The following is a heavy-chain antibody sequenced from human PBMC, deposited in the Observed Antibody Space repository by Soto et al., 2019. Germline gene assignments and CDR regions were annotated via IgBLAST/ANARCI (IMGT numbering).Heavy chain of an antibody. V-gene: IGHV3-74*01. Sequence: EVQLVESGGGLAQPGGSLRLSCLTSGDTVIGHWMHWVRQFPGKGLVWVSGVNRDGTNTIYADSVKGRFTISRDNGKNTVYLQMDSLRDEDTAIYYCTGRFSYSSWGQGILVTVSS. D-gene: IGHD1-26*01. CDR1: GDTVIGHW. J-gene: IGHJ5*02. CDR3: TGRFSYSS. CDR2: VNRDGTNT.